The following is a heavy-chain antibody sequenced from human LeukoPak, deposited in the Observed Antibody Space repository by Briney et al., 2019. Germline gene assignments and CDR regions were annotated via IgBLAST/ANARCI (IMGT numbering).Heavy chain of an antibody. D-gene: IGHD3-9*01. CDR3: ARDGDILTGYQRWDY. J-gene: IGHJ4*02. V-gene: IGHV1-18*01. CDR2: ISAYNGNT. Sequence: ASVKVSCKASGYTFTSYGISWVRQAPGQGLEWMGWISAYNGNTNCAQKLQGRVTMTTDTSTSTAYMELRSLRSDDTAVYYCARDGDILTGYQRWDYWGQGTLVTVSS. CDR1: GYTFTSYG.